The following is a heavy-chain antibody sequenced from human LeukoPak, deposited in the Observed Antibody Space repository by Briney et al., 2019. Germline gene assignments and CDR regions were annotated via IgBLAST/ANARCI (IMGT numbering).Heavy chain of an antibody. D-gene: IGHD3-22*01. Sequence: ASVKVSCKASGYTFTSYYMHWVRQAPGQGLEWMGIINPSGGSTSYAQKFQGRVTMTRDTSTSTVYMELSSLRSEDTAVYYCARDHHYYDSSGYYPFSLFDYWGQGTLVTVSS. CDR1: GYTFTSYY. CDR3: ARDHHYYDSSGYYPFSLFDY. J-gene: IGHJ4*02. V-gene: IGHV1-46*01. CDR2: INPSGGST.